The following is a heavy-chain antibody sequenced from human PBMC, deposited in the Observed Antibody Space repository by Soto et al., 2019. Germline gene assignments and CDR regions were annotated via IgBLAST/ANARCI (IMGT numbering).Heavy chain of an antibody. CDR3: ARVDDFWSGYGWFDP. CDR2: INPNSGGT. J-gene: IGHJ5*02. Sequence: ASVKVSCKASGYTFTGYYMHWVRQAPGQGLEWMGWINPNSGGTSYAQKFQGWVTMTRDTSISTAYMELSRLRSDDTAVYYCARVDDFWSGYGWFDPWGQGTLVTVSS. CDR1: GYTFTGYY. V-gene: IGHV1-2*04. D-gene: IGHD3-3*01.